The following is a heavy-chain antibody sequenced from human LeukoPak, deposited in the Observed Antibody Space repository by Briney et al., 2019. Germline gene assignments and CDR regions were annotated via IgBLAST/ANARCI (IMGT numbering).Heavy chain of an antibody. J-gene: IGHJ4*02. CDR2: IYTSGNT. V-gene: IGHV3-53*01. CDR3: ARAPFYFDSSNYPYFDY. CDR1: GFTVSRSY. D-gene: IGHD3-22*01. Sequence: GGSLRLSCAASGFTVSRSYISWVRQAPGKGLGWVSVIYTSGNTYYADSVKGRFTISRDNSKNTLYLQMNSLRAEDTAVYYCARAPFYFDSSNYPYFDYWGQGTLVTVSS.